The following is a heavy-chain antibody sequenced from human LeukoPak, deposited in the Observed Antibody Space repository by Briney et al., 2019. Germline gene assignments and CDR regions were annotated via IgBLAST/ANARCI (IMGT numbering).Heavy chain of an antibody. V-gene: IGHV3-30-3*01. CDR1: GFTFSSYT. CDR2: ISYDESNK. CDR3: ARERSYGSGSYDY. J-gene: IGHJ4*02. D-gene: IGHD3-10*01. Sequence: PGRSLRLSCAASGFTFSSYTMHWVRQDPGKGLEWVAVISYDESNKYYADSVKGRFTISRDNSKNTLYLHMNSLRPEDAAVYYCARERSYGSGSYDYWGQGTLVTVSS.